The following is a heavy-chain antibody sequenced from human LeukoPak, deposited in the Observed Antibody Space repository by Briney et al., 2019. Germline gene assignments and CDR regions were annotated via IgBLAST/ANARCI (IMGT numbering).Heavy chain of an antibody. V-gene: IGHV1-69*04. CDR1: GGTFSSYA. CDR3: ARDERYGGNRGMDV. D-gene: IGHD4-23*01. Sequence: SVKVSCKASGGTFSSYAISWVRQAPGQGLEWMGRIIPILGIANYAQKFQGRVTITADKSTSTAYMELSSLRSEDTAVYYCARDERYGGNRGMDVWGQGTTVTVSS. J-gene: IGHJ6*02. CDR2: IIPILGIA.